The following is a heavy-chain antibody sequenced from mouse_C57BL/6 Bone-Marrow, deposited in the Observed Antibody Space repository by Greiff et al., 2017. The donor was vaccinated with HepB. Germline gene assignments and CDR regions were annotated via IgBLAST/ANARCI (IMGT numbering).Heavy chain of an antibody. J-gene: IGHJ3*01. V-gene: IGHV5-9-1*02. D-gene: IGHD2-14*01. Sequence: EVKVEESGEGLVKPGGSLKLSCAASGFTFSSYAMSWVRQTPEKRLEWVAYISSGGDYIYYADTLKGRFTISRDNARNTLYLQLSSLKSEDTAMYYCTRGGLLQVRGFAYWGQGTLVTVSA. CDR3: TRGGLLQVRGFAY. CDR2: ISSGGDYI. CDR1: GFTFSSYA.